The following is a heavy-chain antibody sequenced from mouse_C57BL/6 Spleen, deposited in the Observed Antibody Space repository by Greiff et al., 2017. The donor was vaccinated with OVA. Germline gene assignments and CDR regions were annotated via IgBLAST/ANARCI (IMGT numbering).Heavy chain of an antibody. Sequence: VRLQQPGAELVKPGASVKLSCKASGYTFTSYWMQWVKQRPGQGLEWIGEIDPSDSYTNYNQKFKGKATLTVDTSSSTAYMQLSSLTSEDSAVYYCASNWDGYWYFDVWGTGTTVTVSS. CDR3: ASNWDGYWYFDV. D-gene: IGHD4-1*01. J-gene: IGHJ1*03. CDR2: IDPSDSYT. CDR1: GYTFTSYW. V-gene: IGHV1-50*01.